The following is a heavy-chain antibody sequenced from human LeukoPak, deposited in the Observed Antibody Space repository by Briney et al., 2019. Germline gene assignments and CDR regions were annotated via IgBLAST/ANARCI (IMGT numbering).Heavy chain of an antibody. J-gene: IGHJ6*02. V-gene: IGHV4-59*01. Sequence: SETLSLTCTVSGGSINDFYWTWIRQPPGKGLECIGYIFYSGSANSNPSLESRVTISVDTSKNQFSLKLSSVTAADTAAYYCARLRSGSTPPPPHYYYGLDVWGQGTTVIVSS. CDR2: IFYSGSA. CDR1: GGSINDFY. CDR3: ARLRSGSTPPPPHYYYGLDV. D-gene: IGHD1-26*01.